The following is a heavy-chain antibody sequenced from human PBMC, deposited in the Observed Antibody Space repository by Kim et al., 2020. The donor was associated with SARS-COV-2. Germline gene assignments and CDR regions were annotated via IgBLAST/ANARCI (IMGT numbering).Heavy chain of an antibody. D-gene: IGHD3-3*02. J-gene: IGHJ4*01. V-gene: IGHV3-23*01. CDR1: GFTFSSYG. Sequence: GGSLRLSCEASGFTFSSYGMSWVRQAPGKGLGWVSAIRGSGGSTYYSDSVKGRFTISRDNSKNTLYLHMNSLRAADTAVYYCATTLVGGGVLAYFDYWG. CDR3: ATTLVGGGVLAYFDY. CDR2: IRGSGGST.